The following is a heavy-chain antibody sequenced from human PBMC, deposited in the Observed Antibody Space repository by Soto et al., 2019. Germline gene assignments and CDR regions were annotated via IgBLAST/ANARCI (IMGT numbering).Heavy chain of an antibody. CDR1: GLTFSGYG. D-gene: IGHD6-13*01. Sequence: PVGSLRLSCAASGLTFSGYGMHWVRQAPGKGLEWVAVISYDGSNKYYADSVKGRFTISRDNSKNTLYLQMNSLRAEDTAVYYCAKDDSSSWYLGYYYYYGMDVWGQGTTVTVSS. CDR3: AKDDSSSWYLGYYYYYGMDV. V-gene: IGHV3-30*18. CDR2: ISYDGSNK. J-gene: IGHJ6*02.